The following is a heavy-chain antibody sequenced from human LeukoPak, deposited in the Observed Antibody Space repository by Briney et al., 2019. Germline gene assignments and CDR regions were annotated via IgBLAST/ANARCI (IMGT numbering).Heavy chain of an antibody. J-gene: IGHJ3*02. D-gene: IGHD3-10*01. Sequence: SETLSLTCTVSGGSITDYYWIWIRQPPGKGLEWIGYIYYSGSTNYNPSLKSRVTISVDTSKNQFSLKLSSVTAADTAVYYCARSIVTRYVNYYGSGSYYNPGAFDIWGQGTMVTVSS. CDR3: ARSIVTRYVNYYGSGSYYNPGAFDI. CDR2: IYYSGST. V-gene: IGHV4-59*01. CDR1: GGSITDYY.